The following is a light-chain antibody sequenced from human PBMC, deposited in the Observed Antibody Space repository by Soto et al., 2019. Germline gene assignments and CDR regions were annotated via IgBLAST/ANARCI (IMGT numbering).Light chain of an antibody. V-gene: IGKV2-28*01. CDR3: MHALRTPYT. Sequence: DIVMTQSPLSLPVTPGEPASISCRSSQSLLHINGYNYLDWYLQKPGQSPQLLIYLGSNRASGVPDRFSGSGSGTDFTLKISRVEAEDVGVYYCMHALRTPYTFGQGTKLEIK. CDR2: LGS. J-gene: IGKJ2*01. CDR1: QSLLHINGYNY.